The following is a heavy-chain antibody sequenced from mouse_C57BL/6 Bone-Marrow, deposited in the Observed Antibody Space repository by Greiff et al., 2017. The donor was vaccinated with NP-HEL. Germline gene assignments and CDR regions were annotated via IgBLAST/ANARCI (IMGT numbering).Heavy chain of an antibody. J-gene: IGHJ3*01. Sequence: QVQLKESGAELARPGASVKLSCKASGYTFTSYGISWVKQRTGQGLEWIGEIYPRSGNTYYNEKFKGKATLTADKSSSTAYMELRSLTSEDSAVHFCARGGYGSSPFAYWGQGTLVTVSA. CDR3: ARGGYGSSPFAY. CDR1: GYTFTSYG. D-gene: IGHD1-1*01. CDR2: IYPRSGNT. V-gene: IGHV1-81*01.